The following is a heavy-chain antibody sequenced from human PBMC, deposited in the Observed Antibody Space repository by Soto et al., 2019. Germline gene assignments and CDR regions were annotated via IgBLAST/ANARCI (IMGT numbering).Heavy chain of an antibody. J-gene: IGHJ4*02. CDR1: GFTFSSYS. V-gene: IGHV3-48*01. Sequence: GGSLRLSCAASGFTFSSYSMNWVRQAPGKGLEWVSYISSSSSTIYYADSVKGRFTISRDNAKNSLYLQMNSLRAEDTAVYYCARDYCSGGSCYPAVFDYWGQGTLVTVSS. D-gene: IGHD2-15*01. CDR3: ARDYCSGGSCYPAVFDY. CDR2: ISSSSSTI.